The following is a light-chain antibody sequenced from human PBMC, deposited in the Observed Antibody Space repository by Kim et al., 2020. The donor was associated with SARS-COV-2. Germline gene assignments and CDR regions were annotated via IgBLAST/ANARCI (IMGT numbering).Light chain of an antibody. CDR3: YSTDSSGNHRV. J-gene: IGLJ3*02. CDR1: ALPKKY. CDR2: EDS. Sequence: SYELTQPPSVSVSPGQTARITYSGDALPKKYAYWYQQKSGQAPVLVMYEDSKRPSGIPERFSGSSSGTMATLTISGAQVEDEADYYCYSTDSSGNHRVFGGGTQLTVL. V-gene: IGLV3-10*01.